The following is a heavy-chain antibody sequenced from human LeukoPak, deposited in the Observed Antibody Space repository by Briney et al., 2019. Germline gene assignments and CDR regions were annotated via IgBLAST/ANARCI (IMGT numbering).Heavy chain of an antibody. J-gene: IGHJ6*03. D-gene: IGHD6-19*01. CDR3: ARRLAVAGRTPSVYYYYMDV. V-gene: IGHV4-4*09. CDR2: IYTSGST. Sequence: SETLSLTCTVSGGSISSYYWSWIRQPPGKGLEWIGYIYTSGSTNYNPSLKSRVTISVDTSKNQFSLKLSSVTAADTAVYYCARRLAVAGRTPSVYYYYMDVWGKGTTVTVSS. CDR1: GGSISSYY.